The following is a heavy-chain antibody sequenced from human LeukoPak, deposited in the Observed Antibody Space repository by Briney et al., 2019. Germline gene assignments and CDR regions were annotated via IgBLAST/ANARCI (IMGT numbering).Heavy chain of an antibody. D-gene: IGHD6-19*01. CDR2: IYTSGST. J-gene: IGHJ4*02. Sequence: SETLSLTCTVSGGSISSGSYYWSWIRQPAGKGLEWIGRIYTSGSTNYNPSLKSRVTISVDTSKNQFSLKLSSVTAADTAVYYCARLKAVAGAFDYWGQGTLVTVSS. CDR1: GGSISSGSYY. CDR3: ARLKAVAGAFDY. V-gene: IGHV4-61*02.